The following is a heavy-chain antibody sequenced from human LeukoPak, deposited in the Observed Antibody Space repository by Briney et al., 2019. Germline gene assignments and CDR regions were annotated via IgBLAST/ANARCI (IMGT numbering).Heavy chain of an antibody. CDR2: ISGSGGST. D-gene: IGHD2-2*01. J-gene: IGHJ3*02. Sequence: PGGSLRLSCAASGFTFSSYVMSWVRQAPGKGLEWVSAISGSGGSTYYADSVKGRFTISRDNSKNTLYLQMNSLRAEDTAVYYCAKDEGGFYCSSTRCSGTSDAFDIWGQGTMVTVSS. V-gene: IGHV3-23*01. CDR1: GFTFSSYV. CDR3: AKDEGGFYCSSTRCSGTSDAFDI.